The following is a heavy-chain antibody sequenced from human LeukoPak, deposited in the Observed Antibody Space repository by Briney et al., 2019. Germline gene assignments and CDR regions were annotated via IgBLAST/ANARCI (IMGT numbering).Heavy chain of an antibody. D-gene: IGHD3-22*01. CDR1: GFTFSSYG. CDR3: AKGYYDSSGLDAFDI. CDR2: IWYDGGNK. V-gene: IGHV3-33*06. Sequence: AGALRLSCAASGFTFSSYGMHWVRQAPGKGLEWVAVIWYDGGNKYYADSVKGRFTISRDNSKNTLYLQMNSLSTEDTAVYYCAKGYYDSSGLDAFDIWGQGTMVTVSS. J-gene: IGHJ3*02.